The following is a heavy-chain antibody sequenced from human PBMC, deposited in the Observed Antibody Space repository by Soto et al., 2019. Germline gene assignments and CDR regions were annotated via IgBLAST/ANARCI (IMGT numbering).Heavy chain of an antibody. J-gene: IGHJ3*01. CDR3: AKTNLEWLSDAAFDL. D-gene: IGHD3-3*01. CDR2: ISYDGSNK. CDR1: GFTFSSHG. V-gene: IGHV3-30*18. Sequence: QVQLVESGGGVVQPGRSLRLSCAASGFTFSSHGMHWVRQAPGKGLEWVAVISYDGSNKFYADSVKGRFTISRDNSKNTLFLQMNSLRRDDTAVYYCAKTNLEWLSDAAFDLWGQGTSVTVSS.